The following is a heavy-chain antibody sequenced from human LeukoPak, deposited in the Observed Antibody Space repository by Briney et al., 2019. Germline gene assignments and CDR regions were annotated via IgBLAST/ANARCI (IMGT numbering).Heavy chain of an antibody. Sequence: SETLSLTCTVSGGSISSSSYYWGWIRQPPGKGLEWIGSIYYSGSTYYNPSLKSRVTISVDTSKNQFSLKLSSVTAADTAVYHCTRSAYYDFWSGPTPAYYFDYWGQGTLVTVSS. CDR2: IYYSGST. V-gene: IGHV4-39*01. CDR3: TRSAYYDFWSGPTPAYYFDY. J-gene: IGHJ4*02. D-gene: IGHD3-3*01. CDR1: GGSISSSSYY.